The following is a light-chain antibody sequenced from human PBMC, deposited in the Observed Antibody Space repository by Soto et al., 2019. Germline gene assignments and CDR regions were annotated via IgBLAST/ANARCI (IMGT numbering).Light chain of an antibody. J-gene: IGLJ1*01. Sequence: QSALTQPASVSGSPGQSITISCTGTSSDVGDYKYVSWYQQHPGKAPKLMIYEVSNRPSGVSNRFSGSKSGSTASLIISGLQAEDEADYYCQTWGTGIPVFGTGTQLTVL. CDR3: QTWGTGIPV. V-gene: IGLV2-14*01. CDR2: EVS. CDR1: SSDVGDYKY.